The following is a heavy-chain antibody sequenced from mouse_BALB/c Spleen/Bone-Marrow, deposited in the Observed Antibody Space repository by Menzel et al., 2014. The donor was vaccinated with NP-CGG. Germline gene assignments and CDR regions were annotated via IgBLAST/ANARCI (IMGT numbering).Heavy chain of an antibody. J-gene: IGHJ3*01. CDR3: ARNGNYPAWFAY. Sequence: VQLQQSGAELMKPGASVKISCKATGYTFSSYWIEWVKQRPGHGLEWIGEILPGSGSTNYNEKFKGKATFTAYTSSNTAYMQLSSLTSEDSAVYYCARNGNYPAWFAYWGQGTLVTVSA. D-gene: IGHD2-1*01. CDR1: GYTFSSYW. V-gene: IGHV1-9*01. CDR2: ILPGSGST.